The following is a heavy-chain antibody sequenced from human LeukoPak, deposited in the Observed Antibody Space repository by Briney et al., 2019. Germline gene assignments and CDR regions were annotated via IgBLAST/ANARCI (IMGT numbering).Heavy chain of an antibody. Sequence: PGGSLRLSCAASGFTFSSYEMNWVRQAPGKGLVWVSRINSDGSSTSYADSVKGRFTISRDKSKNTLYLQMNSLRAEDTAVYYCAVRWGTVMATFDIWGQGTMVTVSS. CDR1: GFTFSSYE. CDR3: AVRWGTVMATFDI. J-gene: IGHJ3*02. CDR2: INSDGSST. V-gene: IGHV3-74*01. D-gene: IGHD4-11*01.